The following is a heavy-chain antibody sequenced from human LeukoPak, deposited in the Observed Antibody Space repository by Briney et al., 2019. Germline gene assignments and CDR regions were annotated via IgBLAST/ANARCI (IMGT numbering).Heavy chain of an antibody. D-gene: IGHD3-10*01. CDR3: ARLKEGIDY. Sequence: SETLSLTCEVSGGSISSSHWWSWVRRPPGKGLEWIGSIYYSGNTYYNPSLKSRVTISVDTSKNQFSLKLSSVTAADTAVYYCARLKEGIDYWGQGTLVTVSS. J-gene: IGHJ4*02. CDR2: IYYSGNT. V-gene: IGHV4-39*01. CDR1: GGSISSSHW.